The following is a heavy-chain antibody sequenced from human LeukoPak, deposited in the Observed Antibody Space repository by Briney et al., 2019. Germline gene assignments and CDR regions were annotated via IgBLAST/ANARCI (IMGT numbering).Heavy chain of an antibody. V-gene: IGHV1-69*01. CDR3: ARGDYDSSGYFLPNDY. D-gene: IGHD3-22*01. CDR1: GGTFSSYA. CDR2: IIPIFGTA. Sequence: ASVKVSCKASGGTFSSYATSWVRQAPGQGLEWMGGIIPIFGTANYAQKFQGRVTITADESTSTAYMELSSLRSEDTAVYYCARGDYDSSGYFLPNDYWGQGTLVTVSS. J-gene: IGHJ4*02.